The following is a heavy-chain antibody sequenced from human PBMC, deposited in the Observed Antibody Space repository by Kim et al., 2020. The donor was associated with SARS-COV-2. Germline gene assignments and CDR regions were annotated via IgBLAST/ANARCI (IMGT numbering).Heavy chain of an antibody. J-gene: IGHJ5*02. D-gene: IGHD3-10*01. CDR3: AEFSSGSYYSWFDP. Sequence: PSLKSRVTISVDTSKNQFSLKLSSVTAADTAVYYCAEFSSGSYYSWFDPWGQGTLVTVSS. V-gene: IGHV4-31*02.